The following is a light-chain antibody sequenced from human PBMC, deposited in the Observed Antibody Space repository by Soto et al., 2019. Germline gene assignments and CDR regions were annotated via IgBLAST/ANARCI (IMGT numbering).Light chain of an antibody. CDR2: DXS. Sequence: ETVLTQSPGTLSLSPGERATLSRRXSQSVSSSCLAWYQQKGGQAPRLXXYDXSSRATGIPDRLSGSGSGTDFTLTISRLEPEDFAVYYCQQYGGSTRTFGQGTKVDIK. V-gene: IGKV3-20*01. CDR3: QQYGGSTRT. J-gene: IGKJ1*01. CDR1: QSVSSSC.